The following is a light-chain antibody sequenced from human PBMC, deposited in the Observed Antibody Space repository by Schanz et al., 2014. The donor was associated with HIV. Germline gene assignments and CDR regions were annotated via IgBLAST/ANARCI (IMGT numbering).Light chain of an antibody. V-gene: IGLV2-14*01. CDR3: CSYAGRSTVV. CDR1: TSDIGGYEY. CDR2: EVR. J-gene: IGLJ3*02. Sequence: QSALTQPASVSGSPGQSITISCTGITSDIGGYEYVSWYQQHPGKAPKLMIYEVRNRPSGVSNRFSGSKSGNTASLTISGLQAEDEADYYCCSYAGRSTVVFGGGTKLTVL.